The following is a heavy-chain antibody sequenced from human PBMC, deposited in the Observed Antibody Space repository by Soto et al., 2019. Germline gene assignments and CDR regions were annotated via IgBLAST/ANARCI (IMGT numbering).Heavy chain of an antibody. Sequence: GGSLRLSCAASGFTVSSNYMSWVRQAPGKGLEWVSVIYSGGSTYYADSVKGRFTISRDNSENTLYLQMNSLRAEDTAVYYCARGEGAYYYYGMDVWGQGTTVTVSS. D-gene: IGHD1-26*01. J-gene: IGHJ6*02. CDR3: ARGEGAYYYYGMDV. CDR2: IYSGGST. CDR1: GFTVSSNY. V-gene: IGHV3-53*01.